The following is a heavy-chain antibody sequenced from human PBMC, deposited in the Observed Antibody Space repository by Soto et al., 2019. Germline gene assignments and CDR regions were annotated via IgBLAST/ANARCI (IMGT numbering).Heavy chain of an antibody. Sequence: SVKVSCKASGGTFSSYAISWVRQAPGQGLEWMGGIIPIFGTANYAQKFQGRVTITADESTSTAYMELSSLRSEDTAVYYCARDGYKRIKGAFDIWGQGTMVTVS. CDR2: IIPIFGTA. D-gene: IGHD5-12*01. J-gene: IGHJ3*02. CDR1: GGTFSSYA. CDR3: ARDGYKRIKGAFDI. V-gene: IGHV1-69*13.